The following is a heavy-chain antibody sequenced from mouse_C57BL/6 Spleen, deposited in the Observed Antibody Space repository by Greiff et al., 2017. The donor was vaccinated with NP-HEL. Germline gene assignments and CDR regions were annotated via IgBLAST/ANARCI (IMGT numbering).Heavy chain of an antibody. CDR3: TRDKGSSGSYAMDY. V-gene: IGHV5-9-1*02. Sequence: EVKLMESGEGLVKPGGSLKLSCAASGFTFSSYAMSWVRQTPEKRLEWVAYISSGGDYIYYADTVKGRFTISRDNARNTLYLQMSSLKSEDTAMYYCTRDKGSSGSYAMDYWGQGTSVTVSS. CDR2: ISSGGDYI. D-gene: IGHD3-2*02. CDR1: GFTFSSYA. J-gene: IGHJ4*01.